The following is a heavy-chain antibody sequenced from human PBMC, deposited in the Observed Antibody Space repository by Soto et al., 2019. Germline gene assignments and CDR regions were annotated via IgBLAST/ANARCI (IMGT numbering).Heavy chain of an antibody. Sequence: QVQLVESGGGVVQPGRSLRLCYAASGFTFSSYGMHWVRQAPGKGLEWVAVIWYDGSNKYYADSVKGRFTISRDNSKNTLYLQMNSLRAEDTAVYYCAREGGYDFWCAYDFDYWGQGTLVTVSS. CDR3: AREGGYDFWCAYDFDY. J-gene: IGHJ4*02. CDR1: GFTFSSYG. D-gene: IGHD3-3*01. CDR2: IWYDGSNK. V-gene: IGHV3-33*01.